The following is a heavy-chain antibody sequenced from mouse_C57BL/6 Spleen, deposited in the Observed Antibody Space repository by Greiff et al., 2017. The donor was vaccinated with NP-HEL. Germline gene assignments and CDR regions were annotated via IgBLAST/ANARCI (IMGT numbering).Heavy chain of an antibody. V-gene: IGHV5-17*01. CDR2: ISSGSSTI. J-gene: IGHJ1*03. CDR1: GFTFSDYG. Sequence: EVQRVESGGGLVKPGGSLKLSCAASGFTFSDYGMHWVRQAPEKGLEWVAYISSGSSTIYYADTVKGRLTISRDNAKNTLFLQMTSLRSEDTAMYYCARPGDYDGNFDVWGTGTTVTVSS. D-gene: IGHD2-4*01. CDR3: ARPGDYDGNFDV.